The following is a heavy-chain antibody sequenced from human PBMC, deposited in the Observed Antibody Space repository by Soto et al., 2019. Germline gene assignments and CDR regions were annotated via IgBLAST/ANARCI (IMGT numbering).Heavy chain of an antibody. J-gene: IGHJ4*02. V-gene: IGHV3-30*18. D-gene: IGHD3-10*01. CDR1: GFSFSRYG. CDR2: ISNDGSKQ. CDR3: AKDGGADY. Sequence: QVLLVESGGGVVQPGRSLRLSCAASGFSFSRYGMYWVRQAPGKGLEWVARISNDGSKQFYGDSVKGRFTISRDNSKSTLYLQMNSLRSEDTAVYYCAKDGGADYWGQGTLVTVSS.